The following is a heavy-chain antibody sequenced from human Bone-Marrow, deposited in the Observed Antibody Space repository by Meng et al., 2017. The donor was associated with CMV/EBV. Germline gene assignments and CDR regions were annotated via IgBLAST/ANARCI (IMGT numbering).Heavy chain of an antibody. Sequence: TFRNYAKRWGGQAPGKGLEWVPVISYDGIDEYYSDSMKGRYTISRDNSMNTLYLQMNSLRAEDTAVYYCARDRVATSVSGLDYWGQGTLVTVSS. J-gene: IGHJ4*02. D-gene: IGHD4-11*01. CDR3: ARDRVATSVSGLDY. V-gene: IGHV3-30*01. CDR1: TFRNYA. CDR2: ISYDGIDE.